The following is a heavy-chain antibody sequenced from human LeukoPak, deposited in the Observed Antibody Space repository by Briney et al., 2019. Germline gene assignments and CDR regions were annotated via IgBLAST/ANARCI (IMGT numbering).Heavy chain of an antibody. J-gene: IGHJ5*02. CDR2: IYTSGST. V-gene: IGHV4-61*02. D-gene: IGHD2-2*02. Sequence: SDTLSLTCTVSGGSISSGRYYWSWIRQPAGKGLEWIGRIYTSGSTNYNPSLKSRVTISVDTSKNQFSLKPSSVTAADTAVYYCARGLVVPAAISWFDPWGQGTLVTVSS. CDR1: GGSISSGRYY. CDR3: ARGLVVPAAISWFDP.